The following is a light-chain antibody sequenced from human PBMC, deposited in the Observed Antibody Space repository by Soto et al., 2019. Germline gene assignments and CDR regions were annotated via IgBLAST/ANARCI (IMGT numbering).Light chain of an antibody. Sequence: QSVLTQPPSASGSPGQSVTISCTGTSSDVGGYNYVSWYQQHPGKAPKLILYEVSKRPSGVPDRFSGSKSGNTASLTVSGLQAEDEADYYCSSYAGSNNVVFGGGTKVTVL. CDR1: SSDVGGYNY. J-gene: IGLJ2*01. V-gene: IGLV2-8*01. CDR3: SSYAGSNNVV. CDR2: EVS.